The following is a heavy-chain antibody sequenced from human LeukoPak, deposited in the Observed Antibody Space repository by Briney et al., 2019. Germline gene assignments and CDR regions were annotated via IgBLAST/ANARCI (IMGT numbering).Heavy chain of an antibody. CDR1: GYTFANYD. J-gene: IGHJ4*02. CDR2: MNPNSGNT. CDR3: ARGQGSHGQQLGDY. Sequence: ASVKVSCKASGYTFANYDINWVRQVTGQGLEWMGWMNPNSGNTGYAPKFQGRVTMTKNTSINTAYMELSSLISDDTAVYYCARGQGSHGQQLGDYWGQGTLVTVSS. V-gene: IGHV1-8*01. D-gene: IGHD6-13*01.